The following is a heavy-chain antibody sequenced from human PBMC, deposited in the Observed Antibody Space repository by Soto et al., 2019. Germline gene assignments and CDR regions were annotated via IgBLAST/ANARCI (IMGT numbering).Heavy chain of an antibody. CDR1: GGSISSYY. CDR2: IYYSGST. V-gene: IGHV4-59*01. J-gene: IGHJ4*02. D-gene: IGHD2-21*01. CDR3: ARVLTGCGGDCYPTTFDY. Sequence: SETLSLTCTVSGGSISSYYWSWIRQPPGKGLEWIGYIYYSGSTNYNPSLKSRVTISVDTSKNQFSLKLSSVTAADTAVYYCARVLTGCGGDCYPTTFDYWGQGTLVTVSS.